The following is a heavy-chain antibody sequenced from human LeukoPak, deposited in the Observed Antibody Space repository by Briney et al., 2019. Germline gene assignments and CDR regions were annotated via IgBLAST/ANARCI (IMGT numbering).Heavy chain of an antibody. D-gene: IGHD6-13*01. CDR3: ARGLPGIAAADSDYYFDY. V-gene: IGHV4-4*07. CDR2: FYTSGST. J-gene: IGHJ4*02. Sequence: SETLSLTCTVSGDPMSSFYWSWIRQPAGKGLEWIGRFYTSGSTNYNPSFKSRVTMSIDTSKNQFSLKLTSVTAADTAVYYCARGLPGIAAADSDYYFDYWGQGTLVTVSS. CDR1: GDPMSSFY.